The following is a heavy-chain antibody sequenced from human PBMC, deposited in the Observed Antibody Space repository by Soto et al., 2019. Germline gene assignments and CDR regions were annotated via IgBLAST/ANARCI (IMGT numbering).Heavy chain of an antibody. CDR2: IIPIFGTA. Sequence: SVKVSCKASGGTFSSYAISWVRQAPGQGLEWMGGIIPIFGTANYAQKFQGRVTITADESTSTAYMELSSLRSEDTAVYYCARGGDIAAAGTLDYWGQGTLVTVSS. CDR1: GGTFSSYA. J-gene: IGHJ4*02. CDR3: ARGGDIAAAGTLDY. V-gene: IGHV1-69*13. D-gene: IGHD6-13*01.